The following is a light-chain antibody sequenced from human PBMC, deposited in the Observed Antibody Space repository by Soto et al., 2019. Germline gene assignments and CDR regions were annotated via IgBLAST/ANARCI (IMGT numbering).Light chain of an antibody. CDR3: SLYKSDSTYV. Sequence: QSALTQPPSVSGSPGQSVTISCTGTSSDFGSYNRVSWYQRPPGTGPKLMIYEVSNRPSGVPDRFSGSKSGNTASLTISGLQDEEEAEYSCSLYKSDSTYVFGTGTKVTV. CDR2: EVS. J-gene: IGLJ1*01. V-gene: IGLV2-18*01. CDR1: SSDFGSYNR.